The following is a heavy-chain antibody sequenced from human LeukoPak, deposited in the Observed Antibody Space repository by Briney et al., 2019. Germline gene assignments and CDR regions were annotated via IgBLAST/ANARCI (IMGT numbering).Heavy chain of an antibody. CDR3: AREVLVYGLDV. V-gene: IGHV1-2*02. D-gene: IGHD2-2*03. J-gene: IGHJ6*04. Sequence: GALVKVSCKASGYDFTGHYVHWVRQAPGQGLEWMGWIDPRSGGTIYTQKFQGRVTMTRDTAISTAYMELRRLKSDDTAVYYCAREVLVYGLDVWGNGTAVAVSA. CDR1: GYDFTGHY. CDR2: IDPRSGGT.